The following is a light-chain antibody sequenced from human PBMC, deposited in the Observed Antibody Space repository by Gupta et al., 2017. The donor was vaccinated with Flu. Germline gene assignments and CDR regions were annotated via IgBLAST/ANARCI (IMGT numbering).Light chain of an antibody. V-gene: IGLV1-51*02. Sequence: SGSSSNIGNNYLSWYQQLPGTAPKLLIYENNKRPSGIPDRFSGSKSGTSATLGITGLQTGDEADYYCGTWDSSLRVCGGGTKLTVL. J-gene: IGLJ3*02. CDR2: ENN. CDR1: SSNIGNNY. CDR3: GTWDSSLRV.